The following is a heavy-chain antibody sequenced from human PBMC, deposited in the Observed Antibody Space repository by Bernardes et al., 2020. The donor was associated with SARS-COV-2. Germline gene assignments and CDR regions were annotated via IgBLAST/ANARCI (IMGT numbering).Heavy chain of an antibody. CDR1: GFTFTKYD. Sequence: GGSLRLSCAASGFTFTKYDMSWVRQAPGKGLEWVAVISYDGSNKYYADSVKGRFTISRDNSKNTLYLQMNSLRAEDTAVYYCARDRAADIITSWFDPWGQGTLVTVSS. V-gene: IGHV3-30*03. CDR2: ISYDGSNK. CDR3: ARDRAADIITSWFDP. D-gene: IGHD3-22*01. J-gene: IGHJ5*02.